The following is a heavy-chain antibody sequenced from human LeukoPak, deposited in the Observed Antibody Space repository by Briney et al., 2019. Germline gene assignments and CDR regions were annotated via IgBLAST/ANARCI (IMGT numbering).Heavy chain of an antibody. D-gene: IGHD3-10*01. CDR3: ARARPTLTMVRGVIITSSQSRFDP. V-gene: IGHV1-3*01. CDR2: INACTGNT. CDR1: GYTFTSYA. J-gene: IGHJ5*02. Sequence: ASVKVSCKASGYTFTSYAMHWVRQAPGQRLEWMGWINACTGNTKYSQKFHDRVTITRDTSASTAYMELSSLRYEATTVNSCARARPTLTMVRGVIITSSQSRFDPCGQETLLTVSS.